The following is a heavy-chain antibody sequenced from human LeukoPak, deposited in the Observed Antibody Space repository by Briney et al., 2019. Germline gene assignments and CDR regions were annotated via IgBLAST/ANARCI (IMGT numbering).Heavy chain of an antibody. V-gene: IGHV3-7*01. Sequence: PGGSLRLSCAASGFTFSSYWMSWVRQAPGKGLEWVANIKQDGSEKYYVDSVKGRFTISRDNAKSSLYLQMNSLRAEDTAVYHCARQYFMVRGVTPWYFDYWGQGTLVTVSS. D-gene: IGHD3-10*01. CDR1: GFTFSSYW. CDR2: IKQDGSEK. CDR3: ARQYFMVRGVTPWYFDY. J-gene: IGHJ4*02.